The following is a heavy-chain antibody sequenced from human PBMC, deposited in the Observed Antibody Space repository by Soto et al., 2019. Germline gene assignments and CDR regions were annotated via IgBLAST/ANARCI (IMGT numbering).Heavy chain of an antibody. Sequence: SETLSLTCTVSGGSISSYYWSWIRQPPGKGLEWIGYIYYSGSTNYNPSLKSRVTISVDTSKNQFSLKLSSVTAADTAVYYCAREGYDYIWGSHWFDPWGQGTLVTVSS. CDR3: AREGYDYIWGSHWFDP. J-gene: IGHJ5*02. CDR2: IYYSGST. V-gene: IGHV4-59*01. D-gene: IGHD3-16*01. CDR1: GGSISSYY.